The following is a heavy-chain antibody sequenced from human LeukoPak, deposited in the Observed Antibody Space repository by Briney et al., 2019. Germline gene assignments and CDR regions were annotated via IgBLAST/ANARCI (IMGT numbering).Heavy chain of an antibody. J-gene: IGHJ4*02. D-gene: IGHD5-24*01. Sequence: GGSLRLSCATSGFTFSSYAMNWVRQAPGKGLECVSYISTSGSSIYYADSVKGRFTIYRDNAKNSVYLQMNSLRVEDTAVYYCARDRTSDGPDYWGQGTLVTVSS. CDR2: ISTSGSSI. CDR1: GFTFSSYA. CDR3: ARDRTSDGPDY. V-gene: IGHV3-48*03.